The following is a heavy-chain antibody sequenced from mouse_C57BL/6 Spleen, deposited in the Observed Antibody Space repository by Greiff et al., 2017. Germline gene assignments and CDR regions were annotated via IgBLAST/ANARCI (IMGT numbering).Heavy chain of an antibody. J-gene: IGHJ3*01. CDR3: ARAGQRYGSIPLAY. CDR1: GFTFSSYA. Sequence: EVKLMESGGGFVKPGGSVKLSCEASGFTFSSYAMSWVRQSPEKGLEWVGNISDGGSYTYYPDNVKGRFTIPIDNAKNNLSLQMRHRKSEDTAMYYCARAGQRYGSIPLAYWGQVTLVTVSA. V-gene: IGHV5-4*03. D-gene: IGHD1-1*01. CDR2: ISDGGSYT.